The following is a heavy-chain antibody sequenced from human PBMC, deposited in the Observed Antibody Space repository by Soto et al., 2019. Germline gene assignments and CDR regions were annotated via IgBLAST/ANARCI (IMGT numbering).Heavy chain of an antibody. D-gene: IGHD3-22*01. V-gene: IGHV4-4*02. CDR3: ARAGWYDSSGYYPYYFDD. CDR1: GGSISSSNW. Sequence: PSETLSLTCAVSGGSISSSNWWSWVRQPPRQGLEWIGEIYHRGGTNYNPSLKRRVTISVDKSKNQFALKLSSVTAADTAASYCARAGWYDSSGYYPYYFDDWGQGTLVTVSS. J-gene: IGHJ4*02. CDR2: IYHRGGT.